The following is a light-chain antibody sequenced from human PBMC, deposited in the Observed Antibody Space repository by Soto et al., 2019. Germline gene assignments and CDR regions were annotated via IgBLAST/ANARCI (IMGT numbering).Light chain of an antibody. CDR3: GTLPSSHTSV. V-gene: IGLV2-14*03. Sequence: QSVLTQPASVSGSPGQSITISCTGTSSDIGPYDYVSWYQQHPGKAPKLMIYHVTYRPSGVSNRYSGSKSGNSASLTISGLMADNEACSYSGTLPSSHTSVFRRGTMLTVL. CDR2: HVT. CDR1: SSDIGPYDY. J-gene: IGLJ1*01.